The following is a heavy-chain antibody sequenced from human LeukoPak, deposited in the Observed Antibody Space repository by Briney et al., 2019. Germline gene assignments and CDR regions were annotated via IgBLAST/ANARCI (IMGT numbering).Heavy chain of an antibody. V-gene: IGHV4-59*01. CDR2: IYYSGST. Sequence: SETLSLTCTVSGVSISNYYWGWIRQPPGKGLEWIGYIYYSGSTNYNPSLKSRVTISVDTSKNQSSLKLSSVTAADTAVYYCARVRPFNDFFDYWGQGTLVTVSS. D-gene: IGHD3-3*02. CDR1: GVSISNYY. CDR3: ARVRPFNDFFDY. J-gene: IGHJ4*02.